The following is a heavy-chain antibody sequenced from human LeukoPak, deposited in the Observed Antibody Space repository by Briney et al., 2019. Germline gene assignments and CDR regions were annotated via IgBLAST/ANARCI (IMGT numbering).Heavy chain of an antibody. CDR1: GFTFSSYA. V-gene: IGHV3-23*01. CDR3: AREPTGMVL. Sequence: GGSLRLSCAASGFTFSSYAMSWVRQAPGKGLEWVSAISGSGGSTYYADSVKGRFTISRDNAKNSLFLQMNSLRAEDTAVYYCAREPTGMVLWGQGTLVTVSS. CDR2: ISGSGGST. J-gene: IGHJ4*02. D-gene: IGHD5-18*01.